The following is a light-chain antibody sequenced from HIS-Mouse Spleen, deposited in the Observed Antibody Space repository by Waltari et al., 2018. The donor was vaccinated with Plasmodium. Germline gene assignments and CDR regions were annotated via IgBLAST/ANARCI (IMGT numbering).Light chain of an antibody. J-gene: IGKJ3*01. Sequence: EIVMTQSPSTLSVSPWDKATLSCRASQSVSSNLAWYQHKPGQAPRLLIYGASTRSTGIPARFSGSGSGTEFTLTISSLQSEDFAVYYCQQYNNWPFTFGPGTKVDIK. V-gene: IGKV3-15*01. CDR1: QSVSSN. CDR2: GAS. CDR3: QQYNNWPFT.